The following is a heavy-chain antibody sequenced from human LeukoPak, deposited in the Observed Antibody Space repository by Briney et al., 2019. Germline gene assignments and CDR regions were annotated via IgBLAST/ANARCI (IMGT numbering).Heavy chain of an antibody. D-gene: IGHD3-9*01. V-gene: IGHV3-30*02. J-gene: IGHJ4*02. CDR1: GFTFSRYG. CDR2: ISYDGGNE. CDR3: AKDRSTYNVLTGYQDY. Sequence: PGGSLRLSCAVSGFTFSRYGMHWVRQTPGKGLEWEALISYDGGNEDYVDSVKGRFTVSRDNSRNTLYLQMNSLRPEDTAVYYCAKDRSTYNVLTGYQDYWGQGTLVTVSS.